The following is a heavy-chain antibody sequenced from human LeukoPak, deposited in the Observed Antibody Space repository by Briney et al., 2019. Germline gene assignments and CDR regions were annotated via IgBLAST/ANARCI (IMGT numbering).Heavy chain of an antibody. CDR1: GYTFTGYY. D-gene: IGHD6-19*01. Sequence: ASMKVSCKASGYTFTGYYMHWVRQAPGKGLEWMGGFDPEDGETIYAQKFQGRVTMTEDTSTDTAYMELSSLRSEDTAVYYCATDRRYSSGWYGYYYYGMDVWGQGTTVTVSS. CDR2: FDPEDGET. CDR3: ATDRRYSSGWYGYYYYGMDV. J-gene: IGHJ6*02. V-gene: IGHV1-24*01.